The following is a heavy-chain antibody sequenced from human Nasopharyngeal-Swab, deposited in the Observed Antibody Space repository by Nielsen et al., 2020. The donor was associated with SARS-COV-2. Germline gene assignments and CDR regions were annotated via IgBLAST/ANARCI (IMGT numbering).Heavy chain of an antibody. CDR3: ARGTLITIFGVVNLYYYYMDV. J-gene: IGHJ6*03. V-gene: IGHV4-30-2*01. CDR1: GGSISSGGYS. Sequence: SETLSLTCAVSGGSISSGGYSWSWIRQPPGKGLEWIGYIYHSGSTYYNPSLKSRVTISVDRSKNQFSLKLSSVTAADTAVYYCARGTLITIFGVVNLYYYYMDVWGKGTTVTVSS. D-gene: IGHD3-3*01. CDR2: IYHSGST.